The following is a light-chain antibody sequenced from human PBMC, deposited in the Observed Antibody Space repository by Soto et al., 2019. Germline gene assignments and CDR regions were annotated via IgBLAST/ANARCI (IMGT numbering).Light chain of an antibody. Sequence: EIVLTQSPGTLSLSPGERATLSCRASQSVRNVYLAWYQQKPGQAPRLLIYDASNRATGIPDRFSGSGSGTEFNLTLNQTEAEDFGGYFCPPSCSSTWTFGPGTKLEIK. CDR2: DAS. V-gene: IGKV3-20*01. CDR3: PPSCSSTWT. CDR1: QSVRNVY. J-gene: IGKJ2*01.